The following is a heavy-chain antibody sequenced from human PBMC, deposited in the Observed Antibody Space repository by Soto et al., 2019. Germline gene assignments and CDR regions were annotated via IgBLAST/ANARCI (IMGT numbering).Heavy chain of an antibody. J-gene: IGHJ1*01. D-gene: IGHD2-2*01. Sequence: GGSLRLSCAASGFTFSSYGMHWVRQAPGKGLEWVAVISYDGSNKYYADSVKGRFTISRDNSKNTLYLQMNSLRAEDTAVYYCAKDVAEYQLLKEEYFQHWGQGTLVTVSS. CDR1: GFTFSSYG. CDR3: AKDVAEYQLLKEEYFQH. V-gene: IGHV3-30*18. CDR2: ISYDGSNK.